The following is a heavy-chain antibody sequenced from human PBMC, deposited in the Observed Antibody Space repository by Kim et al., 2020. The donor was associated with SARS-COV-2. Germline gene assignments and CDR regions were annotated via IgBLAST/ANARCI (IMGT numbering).Heavy chain of an antibody. J-gene: IGHJ6*02. V-gene: IGHV4-34*01. CDR2: INHSGST. D-gene: IGHD1-26*01. Sequence: SETLSLTCAVYGGSFSGYYWSWIRQPPGKGLEWIGEINHSGSTNYNPSLKSRVTISVDTSKNQFSLKLSSVTAADTAVYYCARVPVVGATSYYYYGMDVWGQGTTVTVSS. CDR3: ARVPVVGATSYYYYGMDV. CDR1: GGSFSGYY.